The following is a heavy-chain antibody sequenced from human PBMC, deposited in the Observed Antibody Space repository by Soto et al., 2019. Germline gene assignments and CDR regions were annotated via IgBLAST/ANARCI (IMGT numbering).Heavy chain of an antibody. CDR3: AKGRSENGLDWLDP. V-gene: IGHV1-8*01. CDR1: GYTFTSYD. J-gene: IGHJ5*02. D-gene: IGHD3-10*01. CDR2: INPTSEYT. Sequence: ASVKVSCKASGYTFTSYDINWVRQAPGQGLEWVGWINPTSEYTAHAQKFQGRVTLTREISTATAYMELSSLTSEDTAIYYCAKGRSENGLDWLDPWGQGTLVTVSS.